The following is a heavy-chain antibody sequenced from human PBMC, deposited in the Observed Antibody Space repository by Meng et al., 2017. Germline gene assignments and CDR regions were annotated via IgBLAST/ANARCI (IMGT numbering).Heavy chain of an antibody. J-gene: IGHJ4*02. CDR3: ARESHSSGWTY. CDR2: ISSSSSYI. V-gene: IGHV3-21*01. CDR1: GFTFSSYS. D-gene: IGHD6-19*01. Sequence: ELQLVESGGGLVKPGGSLSLSCAASGFTFSSYSMNWVRQAPGKGLEWVSSISSSSSYIYYADSVKGRFTISRDNAKNSLYLQMNSLRAEDTAVYYCARESHSSGWTYWGQGTLVTVSS.